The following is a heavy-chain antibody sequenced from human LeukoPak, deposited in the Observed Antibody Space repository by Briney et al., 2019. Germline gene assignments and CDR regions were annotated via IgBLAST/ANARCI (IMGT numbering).Heavy chain of an antibody. V-gene: IGHV1-2*02. D-gene: IGHD3-9*01. CDR3: ARDGGGELRYFGWLSFFDY. J-gene: IGHJ4*02. Sequence: ASVKVSCKASGYTFTGYYMHWVRQAPGQGLQWMGWINPNSGGTNYAQKFQGRVTMTRDTSISTAYMELSRLRPDDTAVYYCARDGGGELRYFGWLSFFDYWGQGTLVTVAS. CDR1: GYTFTGYY. CDR2: INPNSGGT.